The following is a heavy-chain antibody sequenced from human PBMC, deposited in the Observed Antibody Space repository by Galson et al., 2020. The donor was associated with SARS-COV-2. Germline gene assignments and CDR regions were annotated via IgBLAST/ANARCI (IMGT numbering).Heavy chain of an antibody. D-gene: IGHD6-13*01. CDR2: IYYSGST. J-gene: IGHJ5*02. V-gene: IGHV4-59*01. Sequence: SETLSLTCTVSGGSISSYYWSWIRQPPGKGLEWIGYIYYSGSTNYNPSLKSRVTISVDTSKNQFSLKLSSVTAADTAVYYCARVGYSSSWLRHWFDPWGQGTLVTVSS. CDR1: GGSISSYY. CDR3: ARVGYSSSWLRHWFDP.